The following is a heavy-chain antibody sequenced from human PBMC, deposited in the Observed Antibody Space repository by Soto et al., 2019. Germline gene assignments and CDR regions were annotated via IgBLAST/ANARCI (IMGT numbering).Heavy chain of an antibody. V-gene: IGHV3-72*01. CDR2: TRNKANGYTT. D-gene: IGHD3-10*01. CDR1: GFTISDHY. Sequence: EVQVVESGGGLVQPGGSLRLSCAASGFTISDHYMDWVRQAPGKGLEWVGRTRNKANGYTTEYAASVKGRFSISRDDSKHPLHLQMHSLKTDDTAVYFCASDQIYYTSENHYRYYMDVWGKGTTVTVS. CDR3: ASDQIYYTSENHYRYYMDV. J-gene: IGHJ6*03.